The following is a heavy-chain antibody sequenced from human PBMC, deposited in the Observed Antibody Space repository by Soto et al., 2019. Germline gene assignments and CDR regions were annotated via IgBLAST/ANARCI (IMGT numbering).Heavy chain of an antibody. CDR1: VFTFNNFN. V-gene: IGHV3-48*01. Sequence: GGSLRLSCAASVFTFNNFNMNWVRQAPGKGLEWVSYITSSSSTIYYADSVKGRFTISRDNAKNSLYLQVNSLRAEDTAVYYCARELYGDYGVDYWGQGTLVTVSS. D-gene: IGHD4-17*01. CDR2: ITSSSSTI. CDR3: ARELYGDYGVDY. J-gene: IGHJ4*02.